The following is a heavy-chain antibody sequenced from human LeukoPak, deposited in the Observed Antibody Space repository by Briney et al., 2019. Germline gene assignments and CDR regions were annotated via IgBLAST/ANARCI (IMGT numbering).Heavy chain of an antibody. D-gene: IGHD3-22*01. CDR2: IYYSGST. CDR1: GGSISSYY. CDR3: AIDSSGPVGGFDI. Sequence: SETLSLTCTVSGGSISSYYWSWIRRPPGKGLEWIGYIYYSGSTNYNPSLKSRVTISVDTSKNQFSLKLSSVTAADTAVYYCAIDSSGPVGGFDIWGQGTMVTVSS. J-gene: IGHJ3*02. V-gene: IGHV4-59*12.